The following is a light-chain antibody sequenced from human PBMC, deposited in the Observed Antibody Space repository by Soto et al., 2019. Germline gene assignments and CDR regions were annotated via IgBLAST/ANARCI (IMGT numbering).Light chain of an antibody. CDR3: QQFGGSPRT. V-gene: IGKV3-20*01. CDR2: GAS. CDR1: QSVSSSF. Sequence: EIVLTQSPGTLSLSPGERATLSCRASQSVSSSFFAWYQQKPGQAPRLLIFGASTRAAGIPDRFSGSGSGTDFTLTIRSLEPEDFAVYYCQQFGGSPRTFGKGTKVEIK. J-gene: IGKJ1*01.